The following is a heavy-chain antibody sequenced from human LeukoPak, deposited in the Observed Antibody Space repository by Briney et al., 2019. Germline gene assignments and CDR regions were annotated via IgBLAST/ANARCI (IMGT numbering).Heavy chain of an antibody. CDR1: GFTFSSYA. D-gene: IGHD6-13*01. J-gene: IGHJ5*02. CDR3: AREAAEQQLVGWFDP. V-gene: IGHV3-23*01. CDR2: ISGSGGST. Sequence: GGSLRLSCAASGFTFSSYAMSWVRQAPGKGLEWVSAISGSGGSTYYADSVKGRFTISRDNAKNSLYLQMNSLRAEDTAVYYCAREAAEQQLVGWFDPWGQGTLVTVSS.